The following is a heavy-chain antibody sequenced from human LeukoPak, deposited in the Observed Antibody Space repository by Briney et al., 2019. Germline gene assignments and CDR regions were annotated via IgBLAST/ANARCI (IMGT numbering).Heavy chain of an antibody. CDR3: ARVYCSSTSCFDAFDI. D-gene: IGHD2-2*01. CDR2: IIPILGIA. Sequence: ASVKVSCKASGYTFTSYGISWVRQAPGQGLEWMGRIIPILGIANYAQKFQGRVTITADKSTSTAYMELSSLRSEDTAVYYCARVYCSSTSCFDAFDIWGQGTMVTVSS. CDR1: GYTFTSYG. V-gene: IGHV1-69*04. J-gene: IGHJ3*02.